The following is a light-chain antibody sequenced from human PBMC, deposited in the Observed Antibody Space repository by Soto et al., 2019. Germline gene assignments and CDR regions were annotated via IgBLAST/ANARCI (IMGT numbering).Light chain of an antibody. Sequence: QPVLTQSPSASASLGASVKLTCTLSSGHSSYAIAWHQQQPEKGPRYLMKLNSDGSHSKGDGIPDRFSGSSSGAERYLTISSLQSEDEADYYCQTWGTGIPPVVFGGGPSSPS. V-gene: IGLV4-69*01. CDR2: LNSDGSH. CDR3: QTWGTGIPPVV. J-gene: IGLJ2*01. CDR1: SGHSSYA.